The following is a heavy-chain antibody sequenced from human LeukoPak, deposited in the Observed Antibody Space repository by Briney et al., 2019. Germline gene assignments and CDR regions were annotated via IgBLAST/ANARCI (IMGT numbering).Heavy chain of an antibody. V-gene: IGHV1-18*01. CDR2: ISAYNGNT. D-gene: IGHD2-2*01. CDR1: GYTFTSYG. Sequence: GASVKVSCKASGYTFTSYGISWVRQAPGQGLEWMGWISAYNGNTNYAQKPQGRVTMTTDTSTSTAYMELRSLRSDDTAVYYCARVLSSTQSGGFDYWGQGTLVTVSS. J-gene: IGHJ4*02. CDR3: ARVLSSTQSGGFDY.